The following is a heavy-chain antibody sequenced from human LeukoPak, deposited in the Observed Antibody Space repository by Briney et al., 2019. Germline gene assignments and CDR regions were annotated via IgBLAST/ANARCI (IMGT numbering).Heavy chain of an antibody. V-gene: IGHV3-11*04. CDR3: AKDRDDLWSGYYFDY. J-gene: IGHJ4*02. Sequence: GGSLRLSCAASGFTFSDYYMSWIRQAPGKGLEWVSYISSSGSTIYYADSVKGRFTISRDNAKNSLYLQMNSLRAEDTAVYYCAKDRDDLWSGYYFDYWGQGTLVTVSS. CDR1: GFTFSDYY. D-gene: IGHD3-3*01. CDR2: ISSSGSTI.